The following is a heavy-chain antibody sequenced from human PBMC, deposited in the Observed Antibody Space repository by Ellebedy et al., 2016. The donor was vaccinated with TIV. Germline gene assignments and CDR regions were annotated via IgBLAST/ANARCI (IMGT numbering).Heavy chain of an antibody. V-gene: IGHV3-7*03. Sequence: GESLKISCAASGFSLRTNWMSWVRQAPGKGLEWVASIKQDGSEQYYVASVKGRFPISRDNAKDSLYLQMDSLRAEDTAVYYCARCGWSKGWFDPWGQGTLVTVSS. J-gene: IGHJ5*02. CDR3: ARCGWSKGWFDP. CDR1: GFSLRTNW. CDR2: IKQDGSEQ.